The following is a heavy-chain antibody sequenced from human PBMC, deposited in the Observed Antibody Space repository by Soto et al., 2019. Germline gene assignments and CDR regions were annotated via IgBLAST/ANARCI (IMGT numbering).Heavy chain of an antibody. V-gene: IGHV1-18*01. J-gene: IGHJ6*02. D-gene: IGHD3-10*01. CDR3: AREGYYSGSGTYSPPRYYGMDV. CDR2: ISDYNGNT. CDR1: GYTFSSYG. Sequence: QVQLVQSGAEVKRAGASVKVSCKASGYTFSSYGLSWVRRAPGQGLEWMGWISDYNGNTHYAQKFQGRVIMTTETSTRTAYMELRSLRSDDTAVYFCAREGYYSGSGTYSPPRYYGMDVWGQGTTVTVSS.